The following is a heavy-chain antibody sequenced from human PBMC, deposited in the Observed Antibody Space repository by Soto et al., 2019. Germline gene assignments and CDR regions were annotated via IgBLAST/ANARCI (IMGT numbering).Heavy chain of an antibody. V-gene: IGHV1-2*02. CDR2: INPNSGVT. D-gene: IGHD3-16*01. CDR3: ARDIDLGTYYYGMEV. Sequence: SGEVCFRGSGYTVPGYYMHWVRQAAGQGLEWMGWINPNSGVTNYAQKCQGRVTMTRDTSISTAYMELSRLRSDDTAVYYCARDIDLGTYYYGMEVWGQGTTVNVSS. CDR1: GYTVPGYY. J-gene: IGHJ6*02.